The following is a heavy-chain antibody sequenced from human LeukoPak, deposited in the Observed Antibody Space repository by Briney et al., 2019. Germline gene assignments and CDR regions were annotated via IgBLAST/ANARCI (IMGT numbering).Heavy chain of an antibody. D-gene: IGHD3-22*01. CDR3: ASEEVDYYDSSGSFDY. V-gene: IGHV1-69*05. J-gene: IGHJ4*02. CDR1: GGTFSSYT. Sequence: SVKVSCRASGGTFSSYTISWVRQAPGQGLEWMGRIIPIFGTANYAQKFQGRVTITTDESTSTAYIELSSLRSEDTAVYYCASEEVDYYDSSGSFDYWGQGTLVTVSS. CDR2: IIPIFGTA.